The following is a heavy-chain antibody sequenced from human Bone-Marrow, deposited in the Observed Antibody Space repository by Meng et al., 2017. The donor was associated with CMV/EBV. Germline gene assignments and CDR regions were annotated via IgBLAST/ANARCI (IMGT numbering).Heavy chain of an antibody. CDR1: GFTSSSYA. CDR2: ISGSGGST. CDR3: ARDQGVYGMDV. Sequence: GESLKISWAASGFTSSSYAMSWVRQAPGKGLEWVSAISGSGGSTYDADSVKGRITISRDNSKNTLDLQMNSLRAEDTAVYYCARDQGVYGMDVWGQGTTVTVSS. D-gene: IGHD3-16*01. V-gene: IGHV3-23*01. J-gene: IGHJ6*02.